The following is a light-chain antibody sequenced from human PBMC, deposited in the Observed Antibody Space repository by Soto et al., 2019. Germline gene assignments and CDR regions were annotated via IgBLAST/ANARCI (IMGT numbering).Light chain of an antibody. Sequence: ETVLTQSPGTLSLSPGERATLSCRASQSVTSNYLAWYQQKPGQAPRLLVYGASSRATGIPDRFSGGGSGTDFTLTISRLEPEDFAVYYCHQYGSSPPITFGQGTRLEN. J-gene: IGKJ5*01. CDR1: QSVTSNY. CDR3: HQYGSSPPIT. V-gene: IGKV3-20*01. CDR2: GAS.